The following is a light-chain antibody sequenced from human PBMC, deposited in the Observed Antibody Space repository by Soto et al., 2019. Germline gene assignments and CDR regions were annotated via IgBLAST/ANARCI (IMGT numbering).Light chain of an antibody. CDR1: QSFGRW. V-gene: IGKV1-5*03. J-gene: IGKJ2*01. Sequence: DIQMTQSPSTLSASVGDRVTITCRASQSFGRWLAWYQQKPGIAPELLIYKTSTLERGVPSRFSGSGSGTEFTLTISSLQPDDFATYYCQEYKTGPGYNFGQGTRLEIK. CDR2: KTS. CDR3: QEYKTGPGYN.